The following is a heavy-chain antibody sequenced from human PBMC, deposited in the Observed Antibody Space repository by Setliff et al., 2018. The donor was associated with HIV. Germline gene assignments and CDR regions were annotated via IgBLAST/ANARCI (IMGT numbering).Heavy chain of an antibody. CDR3: ARRDNYGDYGGAY. D-gene: IGHD4-17*01. CDR2: IYYSGST. J-gene: IGHJ4*02. V-gene: IGHV4-39*01. CDR1: GGSVRSGSYY. Sequence: KTSETLSLTCSVSGGSVRSGSYYWDWIRQPPGKGLEWIGSIYYSGSTYYNPSLKSRVTISVDTSKNQFSLNLSSVTAADTAVYYCARRDNYGDYGGAYWGQGTLVTVSS.